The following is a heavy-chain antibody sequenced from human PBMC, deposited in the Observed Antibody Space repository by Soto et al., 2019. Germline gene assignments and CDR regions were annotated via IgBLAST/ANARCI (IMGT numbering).Heavy chain of an antibody. V-gene: IGHV3-15*01. CDR1: GFNLSHPW. D-gene: IGHD3-9*01. J-gene: IGHJ4*02. CDR3: TAGIYYDILTGYHNVAY. Sequence: GGFLRLSCVASGFNLSHPWMTWVRQAAGKXLEWVGRIKSKTDGGTADYAAPVKGRATISRDDSKNTVYLQMNSLKTEDTAVYYCTAGIYYDILTGYHNVAYWGQGALVTVCS. CDR2: IKSKTDGGTA.